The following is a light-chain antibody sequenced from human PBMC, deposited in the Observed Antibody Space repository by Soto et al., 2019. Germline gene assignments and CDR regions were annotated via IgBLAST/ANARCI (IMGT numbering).Light chain of an antibody. V-gene: IGLV1-51*01. CDR3: GSWDSSLSAYV. CDR1: SSNIGGNS. J-gene: IGLJ1*01. CDR2: DDN. Sequence: QSLLPQPPSVSAAPGQKVTISWSGSSSNIGGNSVSWYQQLPGTAPKLLIYDDNKRPSGIPDRFSGSKSGTSATLGITGFQTGDEADYYCGSWDSSLSAYVFGTGTKVTVL.